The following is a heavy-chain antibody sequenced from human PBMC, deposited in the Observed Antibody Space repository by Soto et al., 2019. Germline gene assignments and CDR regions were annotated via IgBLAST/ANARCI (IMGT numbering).Heavy chain of an antibody. V-gene: IGHV4-39*01. CDR3: ARHGITGSYYDAFDI. J-gene: IGHJ3*02. Sequence: SGAPSPPRPVSCGSHSSGCFSRGWVPPAPGKGLEWIASIKYSGTTFYNPSLKSRVTLSVDTSKNQFALKLSSVTAAETAVYYCARHGITGSYYDAFDIWGQGTMVTVSS. D-gene: IGHD1-26*01. CDR1: CGSHSSGCFS. CDR2: IKYSGTT.